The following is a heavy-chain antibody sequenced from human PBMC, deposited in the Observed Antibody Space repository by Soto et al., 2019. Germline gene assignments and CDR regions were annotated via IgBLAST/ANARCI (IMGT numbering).Heavy chain of an antibody. J-gene: IGHJ6*02. Sequence: EVQLVESGGGLVQPGGSLRLSCEASGFIFSNYWMNWVRQAPGKGLEWLANIKKDGSEKYYVDSAKGRFTISRDNAKNSLYLQRNSLRAEDTAVYFCARDDCSGTSCYSAYYSYGMDVWGQGTTVTVSS. CDR2: IKKDGSEK. CDR1: GFIFSNYW. V-gene: IGHV3-7*01. D-gene: IGHD2-2*02. CDR3: ARDDCSGTSCYSAYYSYGMDV.